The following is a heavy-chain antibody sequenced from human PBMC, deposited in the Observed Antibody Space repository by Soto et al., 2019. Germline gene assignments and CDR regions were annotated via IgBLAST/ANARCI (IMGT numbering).Heavy chain of an antibody. CDR1: GITLSGYA. CDR2: ITGSGGST. CDR3: AKERVRYLDY. J-gene: IGHJ4*02. V-gene: IGHV3-23*01. D-gene: IGHD3-9*01. Sequence: GGSLRLSCAASGITLSGYAMSWVRQAPGTGLEWVSAITGSGGSTYYADSVKGRFTISRDNSKNTLYLQMNSLRAEDTAVYYCAKERVRYLDYWGQGTLVTVSS.